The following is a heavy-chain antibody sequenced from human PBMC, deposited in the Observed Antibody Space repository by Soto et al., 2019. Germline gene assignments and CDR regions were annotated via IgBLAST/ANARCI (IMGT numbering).Heavy chain of an antibody. CDR2: ITSTSSTK. CDR1: GFTFSSHT. J-gene: IGHJ6*02. D-gene: IGHD3-10*01. CDR3: ARRITMVRGPYYYAMDV. V-gene: IGHV3-48*02. Sequence: VGSLRLSCAASGFTFSSHTMNWVRQAPGKGLEWISYITSTSSTKNYADSVKGRFTISRDNANNSLYLQMNSLRDEDTAVYYCARRITMVRGPYYYAMDVWGQGTTVTVSS.